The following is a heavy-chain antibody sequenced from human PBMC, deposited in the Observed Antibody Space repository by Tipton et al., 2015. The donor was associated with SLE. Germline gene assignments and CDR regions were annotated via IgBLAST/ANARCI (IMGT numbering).Heavy chain of an antibody. CDR3: ARVLCSGGSCYFDY. D-gene: IGHD2-15*01. J-gene: IGHJ4*02. Sequence: LSLTCTVSGGSISSYYWSWIRQPPGKGLEWVSYISSSGSTIYYADSVKGRFTISRDNAKNSLYLQMNSLRAEDTAVYYCARVLCSGGSCYFDYWGQGTLVTVSS. V-gene: IGHV3-11*04. CDR2: ISSSGSTI. CDR1: GGSISSYY.